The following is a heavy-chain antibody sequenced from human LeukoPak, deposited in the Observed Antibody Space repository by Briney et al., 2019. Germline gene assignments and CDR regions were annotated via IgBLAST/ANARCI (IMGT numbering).Heavy chain of an antibody. J-gene: IGHJ4*02. V-gene: IGHV3-11*04. Sequence: GGSLRLSCAASGFTFSDYYMSWIRQAPGKGLEWVSYISTGGTTIYYADSVKGRFTISRDNAKNSLYLQMNSPRAEDTAVYYCARESSWDEFDYWGQGTLVTVSS. CDR2: ISTGGTTI. D-gene: IGHD6-13*01. CDR1: GFTFSDYY. CDR3: ARESSWDEFDY.